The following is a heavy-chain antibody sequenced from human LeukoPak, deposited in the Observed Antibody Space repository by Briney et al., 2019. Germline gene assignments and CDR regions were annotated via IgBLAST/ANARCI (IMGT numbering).Heavy chain of an antibody. CDR3: ARELVVVVVGSNWFDP. D-gene: IGHD2-15*01. V-gene: IGHV1-2*02. Sequence: ASVTVSFMASGYTFTDYYMHWVRQAPGQGLEWMGWINPNSGGTNYAQKFQGRVTMTRDTSISTAYMVLSRLRSDDTAVYYCARELVVVVVGSNWFDPWGQGTLVTVSS. J-gene: IGHJ5*02. CDR2: INPNSGGT. CDR1: GYTFTDYY.